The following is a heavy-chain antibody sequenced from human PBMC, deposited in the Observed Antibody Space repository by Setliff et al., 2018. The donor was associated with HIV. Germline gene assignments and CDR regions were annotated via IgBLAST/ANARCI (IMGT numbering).Heavy chain of an antibody. CDR3: ARSMYYYDSSGAPGY. CDR2: IYYSGST. D-gene: IGHD3-22*01. Sequence: SETLSLTCAVYGGSFSGYYWSWIRQPPGKGLEWIGYIYYSGSTYYNPSLKSRVTISVDTSKNQFSLKLSSVTAADTAVYYCARSMYYYDSSGAPGYWGQGTLVTVSS. J-gene: IGHJ4*02. CDR1: GGSFSGYY. V-gene: IGHV4-30-4*08.